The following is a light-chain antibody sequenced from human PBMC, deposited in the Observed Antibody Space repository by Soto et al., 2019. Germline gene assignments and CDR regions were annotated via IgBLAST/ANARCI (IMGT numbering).Light chain of an antibody. Sequence: DIQMTQSPSTLSGSVGDRVTITCRASQTISSWLAWYQQKPGKAPKLLIYKASTLKSGVPSRFSGSGSGTDFTLTISSLQPEDFATYYCLQDYNYPITFGQGTKVDI. CDR2: KAS. CDR1: QTISSW. CDR3: LQDYNYPIT. J-gene: IGKJ1*01. V-gene: IGKV1-5*03.